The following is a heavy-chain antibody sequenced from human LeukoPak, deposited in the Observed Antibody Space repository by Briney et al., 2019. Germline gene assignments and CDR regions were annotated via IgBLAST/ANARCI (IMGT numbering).Heavy chain of an antibody. V-gene: IGHV4-39*07. CDR1: GGSISSGDYY. Sequence: PSQTLSLTCTVSGGSISSGDYYWGWIRQPPGKGLEWIGSIYHSGSTYYNPSLKSRVTISVDTSKNQFSLKLSSVTAADTAVYYCARGGGVTTDFDYWGQGTLVTVSS. CDR3: ARGGGVTTDFDY. D-gene: IGHD4-17*01. CDR2: IYHSGST. J-gene: IGHJ4*02.